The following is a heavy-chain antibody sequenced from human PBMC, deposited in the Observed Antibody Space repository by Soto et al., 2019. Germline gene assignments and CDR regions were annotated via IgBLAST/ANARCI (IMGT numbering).Heavy chain of an antibody. CDR3: ARGLRGPDF. CDR1: GFAFSGFW. J-gene: IGHJ4*02. D-gene: IGHD5-12*01. Sequence: EVQLVESGGGLVQPGGSLRLSCAASGFAFSGFWMHWVRQAPGKGLVWVSRINNDGSDTVYADSVRGRFTFSRDNARNTLSLQMDSLRVEDTAVYYCARGLRGPDFWGQGTLVTVSS. CDR2: INNDGSDT. V-gene: IGHV3-74*01.